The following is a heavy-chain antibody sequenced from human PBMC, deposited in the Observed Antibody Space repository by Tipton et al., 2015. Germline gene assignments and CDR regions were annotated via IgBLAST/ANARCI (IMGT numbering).Heavy chain of an antibody. D-gene: IGHD3-9*01. CDR2: IFHTGNT. J-gene: IGHJ6*02. V-gene: IGHV4-39*07. Sequence: TLSLTCTVSGGSINSTSYYWGWIRQPPGKGLEWIGEIFHTGNTNYNPSLMSRLTISVDKSKNQFSLKLSSVTAADTAVYFCARDGRYDILTGHSHQYGMDVWGQGTTVTVSS. CDR1: GGSINSTSYY. CDR3: ARDGRYDILTGHSHQYGMDV.